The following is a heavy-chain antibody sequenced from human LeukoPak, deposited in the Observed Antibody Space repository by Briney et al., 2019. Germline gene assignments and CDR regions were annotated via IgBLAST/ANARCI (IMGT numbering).Heavy chain of an antibody. CDR2: INLNTGDT. CDR3: ARDQPALDY. J-gene: IGHJ4*02. CDR1: GVTFIGYY. V-gene: IGHV1-2*02. Sequence: ASVKVSCKASGVTFIGYYMHWVRQAPGQGLEWMGWINLNTGDTDYAPKFQGRVTMTRDTSITTAYMELSRLRYDDTAVYYCARDQPALDYWGRGTLVTVSS.